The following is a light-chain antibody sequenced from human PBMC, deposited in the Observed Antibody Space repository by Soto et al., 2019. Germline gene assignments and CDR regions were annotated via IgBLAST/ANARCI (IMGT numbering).Light chain of an antibody. Sequence: DIQMTQSPSSVAASVGDRVTLTCRASQGVNRWVAWYQQKPGKAPKVLIYAASSLQSGVPSRFSGSGSGTDFTLTSSSRQPEDFATYYCQQTNSFPRTFGQGTKVEI. J-gene: IGKJ1*01. V-gene: IGKV1-12*01. CDR2: AAS. CDR3: QQTNSFPRT. CDR1: QGVNRW.